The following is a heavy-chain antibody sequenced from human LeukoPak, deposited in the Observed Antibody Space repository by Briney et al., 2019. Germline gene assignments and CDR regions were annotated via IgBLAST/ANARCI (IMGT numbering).Heavy chain of an antibody. V-gene: IGHV3-21*01. CDR2: ISSRSSYI. CDR3: VRKTATEEVYFDN. Sequence: WIRQPPGKGLEWVSCISSRSSYIFYADSVRGRFIISRDNAKNSLYLQMNSLRPEDTAKYFCVRKTATEEVYFDNWGQGTPVTVSS. J-gene: IGHJ4*02.